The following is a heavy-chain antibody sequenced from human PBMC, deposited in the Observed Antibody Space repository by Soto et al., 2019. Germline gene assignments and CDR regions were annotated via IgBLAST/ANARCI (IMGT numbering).Heavy chain of an antibody. J-gene: IGHJ5*02. CDR3: ARGPPMVRGVIADWFDP. Sequence: ASVKVSCKASGYTFTSYYMHWVRQAPGQGLEWMGIINPSGGSTSYAQKFQGRVTMTRDTSTSTVYMELSSLRSEDTAVYYCARGPPMVRGVIADWFDPWGQGTLVTVSS. CDR1: GYTFTSYY. D-gene: IGHD3-10*01. V-gene: IGHV1-46*01. CDR2: INPSGGST.